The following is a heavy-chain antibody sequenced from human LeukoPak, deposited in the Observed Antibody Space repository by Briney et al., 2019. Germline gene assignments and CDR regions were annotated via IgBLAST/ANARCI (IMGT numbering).Heavy chain of an antibody. D-gene: IGHD1-14*01. V-gene: IGHV1-18*01. CDR2: IRPYNGNT. CDR3: ARVDNGGFTWSLYYFDY. Sequence: SVKVSCKASGYSYISYALYRVRQAPGLGLEWMGWIRPYNGNTNYAQNLQGRVTMTTDTSTSTAYMELRSLRSDDTAVYYCARVDNGGFTWSLYYFDYWGQGTLVTVSS. J-gene: IGHJ4*02. CDR1: GYSYISYA.